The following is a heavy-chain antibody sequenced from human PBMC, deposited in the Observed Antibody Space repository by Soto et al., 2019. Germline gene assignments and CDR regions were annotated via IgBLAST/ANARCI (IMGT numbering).Heavy chain of an antibody. V-gene: IGHV3-30*18. CDR1: GFTFSSYG. CDR3: AKDQHYYYYGMDV. Sequence: QVQLVESGGGVVQPGRSLRLSCAASGFTFSSYGMHWVRQAPGKGLEWVAVISYDGSNKYYADSVKGRFTISRDSSKNTLYLQMNSLRAEDTAVYYCAKDQHYYYYGMDVWGQGTTVTVSS. J-gene: IGHJ6*02. CDR2: ISYDGSNK.